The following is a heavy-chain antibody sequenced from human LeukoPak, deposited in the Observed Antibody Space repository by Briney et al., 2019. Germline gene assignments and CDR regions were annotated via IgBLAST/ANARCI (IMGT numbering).Heavy chain of an antibody. V-gene: IGHV1-18*01. CDR1: GYTFISYG. J-gene: IGHJ4*02. CDR2: ISAYNGNT. CDR3: ARGEVGGSYGIAFDY. Sequence: GALVKVSCKASGYTFISYGISWVRQAPGQGLEWMGWISAYNGNTNYAQKFQGRVTMTTDTSTSTAYMELRSLRSDDTAVYYCARGEVGGSYGIAFDYWGQGTLVSVSS. D-gene: IGHD1-26*01.